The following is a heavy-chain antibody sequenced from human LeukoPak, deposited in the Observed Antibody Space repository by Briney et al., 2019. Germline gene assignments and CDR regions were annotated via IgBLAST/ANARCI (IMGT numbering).Heavy chain of an antibody. CDR2: ISWNSGSI. Sequence: SLRPSCAASGFTFDDYAMHWVRPAPGKGLEWVSGISWNSGSIGYADSVKGRFTISRDNAKNSLYLQMNSLRAEDTALYYCAKADYDSSGYFDPWGQGTLVTVSS. CDR1: GFTFDDYA. D-gene: IGHD3-22*01. V-gene: IGHV3-9*01. CDR3: AKADYDSSGYFDP. J-gene: IGHJ5*02.